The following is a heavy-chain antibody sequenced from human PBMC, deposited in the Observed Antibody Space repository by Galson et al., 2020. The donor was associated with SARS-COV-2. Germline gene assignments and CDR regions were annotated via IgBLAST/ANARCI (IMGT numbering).Heavy chain of an antibody. V-gene: IGHV2-70*01. J-gene: IGHJ4*02. Sequence: SGPTLVKPTQTLTLTCTFSGFSLSTSGMCVSWIRQPPGKALEWLALIDWDDDKYYSTSLKTRLTISKDTSKNQVVLTMTNMDPVDTATYYCERTMHDDRSGYYGGYFDYWGQGTLVTVSS. CDR2: IDWDDDK. CDR1: GFSLSTSGMC. CDR3: ERTMHDDRSGYYGGYFDY. D-gene: IGHD3-22*01.